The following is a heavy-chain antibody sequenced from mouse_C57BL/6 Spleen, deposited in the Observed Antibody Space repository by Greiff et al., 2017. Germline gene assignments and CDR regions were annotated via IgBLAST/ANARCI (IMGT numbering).Heavy chain of an antibody. CDR3: AGSIYYYGSSYVPYAMDY. J-gene: IGHJ4*01. CDR1: GFTFSSYA. CDR2: ISDGGSYT. V-gene: IGHV5-4*03. Sequence: EVKLMESGGGLVKPGGSLKLSCAASGFTFSSYAMSWVRQTPEKRLEWVATISDGGSYTYYPDNVKGRFTISRDNAKNNLYLQMSHLKSEDTAMYYCAGSIYYYGSSYVPYAMDYWGQGTSVTVSS. D-gene: IGHD1-1*01.